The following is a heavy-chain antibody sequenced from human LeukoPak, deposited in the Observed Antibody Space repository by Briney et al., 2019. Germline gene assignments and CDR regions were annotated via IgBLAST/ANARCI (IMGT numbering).Heavy chain of an antibody. CDR2: LSGGGDSR. J-gene: IGHJ4*02. CDR1: GFAFSNYA. D-gene: IGHD3-10*01. V-gene: IGHV3-23*01. CDR3: AREGEYVDY. Sequence: PGGSLRLSCAASGFAFSNYAMSWVRQAPGKGLEWVSSLSGGGDSRYYADSVMGRFTISRDNSKNTLYLQMNSLRAEDTAVYYCAREGEYVDYWGQGTLVTVSS.